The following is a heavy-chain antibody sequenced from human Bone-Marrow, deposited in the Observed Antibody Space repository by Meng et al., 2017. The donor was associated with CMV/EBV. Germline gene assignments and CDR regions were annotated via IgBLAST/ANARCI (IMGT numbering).Heavy chain of an antibody. CDR1: GFTFSSYW. Sequence: GESLKISCAASGFTFSSYWMSWVRQAPGKGLEWVSYISSSSSTIYYADSVKGRFTISRDNAKNSLYLQMNSLRAEDTAVYYCARMTIFGFDYWGQGTLVTVSS. CDR2: ISSSSSTI. J-gene: IGHJ4*02. V-gene: IGHV3-48*04. D-gene: IGHD3-3*01. CDR3: ARMTIFGFDY.